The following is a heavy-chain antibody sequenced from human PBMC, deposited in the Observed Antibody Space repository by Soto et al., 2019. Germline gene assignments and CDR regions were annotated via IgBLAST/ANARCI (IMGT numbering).Heavy chain of an antibody. J-gene: IGHJ4*02. V-gene: IGHV4-39*01. CDR3: ARGNDYNNYGAIDY. D-gene: IGHD4-4*01. CDR2: IYYSGIT. CDR1: GASISNHNYY. Sequence: QLQLQESGPGLVKPSETLSLTCTVSGASISNHNYYWGWIRQPPGKGLEWIGTIYYSGITHYNPSLQSRVTISVDTSKNQFSLKLSSVTAADTSVYYCARGNDYNNYGAIDYWGQGTLVTVSS.